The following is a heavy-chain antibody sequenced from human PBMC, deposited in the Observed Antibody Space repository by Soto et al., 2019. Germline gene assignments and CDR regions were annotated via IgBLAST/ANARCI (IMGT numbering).Heavy chain of an antibody. D-gene: IGHD3-3*01. V-gene: IGHV3-30*18. J-gene: IGHJ4*02. Sequence: QVQLVESGGGVVQPGRSLRLSCAASGFTFSSYGMHWVRQAPGKGLEWVAVISYDGSNKYYADSVKGRFTISRDNSKNTLYLQMNSLRAEDTAVYYCAKGVGDFWSGCLFDYWGQGTLVTVSS. CDR2: ISYDGSNK. CDR3: AKGVGDFWSGCLFDY. CDR1: GFTFSSYG.